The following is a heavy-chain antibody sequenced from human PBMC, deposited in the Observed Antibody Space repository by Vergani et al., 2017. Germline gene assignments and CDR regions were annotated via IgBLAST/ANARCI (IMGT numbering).Heavy chain of an antibody. V-gene: IGHV3-20*01. CDR3: ARGRLYTFCYFMNV. Sequence: EVELVDSGGKVVRPGGSLRLSCVASGFRFDPFGMLWVRQSPGKGPEWVAGISFNGLTVGYSESVEGRFTISRDNSKKSLFLQMSNVRAEDTASYHWARGRLYTFCYFMNVWGNGTTVKVSS. CDR2: ISFNGLTV. D-gene: IGHD3-16*01. CDR1: GFRFDPFG. J-gene: IGHJ6*03.